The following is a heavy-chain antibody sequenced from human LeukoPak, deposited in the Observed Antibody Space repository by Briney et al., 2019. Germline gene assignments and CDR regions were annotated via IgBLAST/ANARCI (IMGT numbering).Heavy chain of an antibody. CDR1: GGSISSSSYY. CDR3: AKGYCRGNSCYDDRGAFDY. D-gene: IGHD2-2*01. J-gene: IGHJ4*02. Sequence: PSETLSLTCTVSGGSISSSSYYWGWIRQPPGKGLEWIGSIYYSGSTYYNPSLKSRVTISVDTSKNQFSLKLSSVTAADTAVYYCAKGYCRGNSCYDDRGAFDYWGQGTLVTVSS. CDR2: IYYSGST. V-gene: IGHV4-39*07.